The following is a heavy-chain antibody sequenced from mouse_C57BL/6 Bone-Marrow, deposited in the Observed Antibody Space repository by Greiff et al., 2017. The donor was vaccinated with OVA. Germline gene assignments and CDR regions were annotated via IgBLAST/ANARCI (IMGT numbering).Heavy chain of an antibody. CDR2: INPSSGYT. V-gene: IGHV1-7*01. Sequence: QVQLQQSGAELAKPGASVKLSCKASGYTFTSYWMPWVKQRPGPGLEWIRYINPSSGYTKYNQKFKDKATLTADTSSSTAYMQLSSLTYEDSAVDYCAVYYDYDVLFDYWGQGTTLTVSS. J-gene: IGHJ2*01. D-gene: IGHD2-4*01. CDR3: AVYYDYDVLFDY. CDR1: GYTFTSYW.